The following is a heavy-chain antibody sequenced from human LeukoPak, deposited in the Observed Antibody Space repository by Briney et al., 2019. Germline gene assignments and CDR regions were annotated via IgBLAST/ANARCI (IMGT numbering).Heavy chain of an antibody. J-gene: IGHJ6*03. D-gene: IGHD3-3*01. CDR2: INPNSGGT. CDR3: ARGDFWSGYYLYYYYYMDV. V-gene: IGHV1-2*02. CDR1: GYTFTGYY. Sequence: ASVKVSCKASGYTFTGYYMHWVRQAPGQGLEGMGWINPNSGGTNYAQKFQGRVTMTRDTSISTAYMELSRLRSEDTAVYYCARGDFWSGYYLYYYYYMDVWGKGTTVTVSS.